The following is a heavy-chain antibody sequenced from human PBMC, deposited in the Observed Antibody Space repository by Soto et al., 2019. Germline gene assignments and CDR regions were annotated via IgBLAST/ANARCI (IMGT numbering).Heavy chain of an antibody. CDR2: ISSSGADT. Sequence: EAQLVESGGDLVQPGGALRLSCAGSGFSFSSYEMNWVRQAPGKGLEWVSYISSSGADTYYADSVKARFTISRDNAQNSLYLQTTRLRAEDTAISYCASLSGSYGFDPWGQGTLVTVSS. D-gene: IGHD1-26*01. CDR3: ASLSGSYGFDP. V-gene: IGHV3-48*03. CDR1: GFSFSSYE. J-gene: IGHJ5*02.